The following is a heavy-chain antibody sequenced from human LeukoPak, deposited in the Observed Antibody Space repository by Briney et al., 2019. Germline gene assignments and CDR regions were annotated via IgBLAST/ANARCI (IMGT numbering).Heavy chain of an antibody. CDR3: ARGTPYNP. D-gene: IGHD4-11*01. Sequence: SETLSLTCTVSGASIDSGRYYWGWIRQPPGKGLEWIGSIHYSGTTYYNPSLKSRVTISIDTSNNQFSLKLSSVTAADTAVYYCARGTPYNPWGQGTLVTVSS. J-gene: IGHJ5*02. CDR1: GASIDSGRYY. V-gene: IGHV4-39*07. CDR2: IHYSGTT.